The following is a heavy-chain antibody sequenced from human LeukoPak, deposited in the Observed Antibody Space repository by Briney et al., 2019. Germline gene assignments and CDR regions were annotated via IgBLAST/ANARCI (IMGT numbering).Heavy chain of an antibody. CDR3: ARGTPYNP. D-gene: IGHD4-11*01. Sequence: SETLSLTCTVSGASIDSGRYYWGWIRQPPGKGLEWIGSIHYSGTTYYNPSLKSRVTISIDTSNNQFSLKLSSVTAADTAVYYCARGTPYNPWGQGTLVTVSS. J-gene: IGHJ5*02. CDR1: GASIDSGRYY. V-gene: IGHV4-39*07. CDR2: IHYSGTT.